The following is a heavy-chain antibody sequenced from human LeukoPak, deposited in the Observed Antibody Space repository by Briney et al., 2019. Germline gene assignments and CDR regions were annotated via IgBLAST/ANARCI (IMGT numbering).Heavy chain of an antibody. J-gene: IGHJ5*02. CDR1: GYTFTGYY. CDR3: ARERVRAAARQNNWFDP. CDR2: INPNSGGT. D-gene: IGHD6-13*01. Sequence: ASVKVSSKASGYTFTGYYMHWVRQAPGQGLEWMGRINPNSGGTNYAQKCQGSVTMTRATSISTAYMELSRLSSDDTAVYNCARERVRAAARQNNWFDPWGQGTLVTVSS. V-gene: IGHV1-2*06.